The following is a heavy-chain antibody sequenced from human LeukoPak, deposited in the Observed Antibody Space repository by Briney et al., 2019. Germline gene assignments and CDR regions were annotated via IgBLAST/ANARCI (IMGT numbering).Heavy chain of an antibody. CDR3: AREAVAGTLDY. CDR1: GFTFSSYG. J-gene: IGHJ4*02. V-gene: IGHV3-33*01. Sequence: GRSLRLSCVASGFTFSSYGMHWVRQAPGKGPEWVAVIWYDGSNKHYVDSVKGRFTISRDNSKNTLYLQMNSLRAEDTAVYYCAREAVAGTLDYWGQGTLVTVSS. CDR2: IWYDGSNK. D-gene: IGHD6-19*01.